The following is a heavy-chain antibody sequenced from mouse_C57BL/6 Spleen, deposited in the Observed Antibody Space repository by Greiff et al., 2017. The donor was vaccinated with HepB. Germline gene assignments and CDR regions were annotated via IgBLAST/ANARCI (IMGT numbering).Heavy chain of an antibody. V-gene: IGHV1-81*01. CDR2: IYPRSGNT. D-gene: IGHD1-1*01. J-gene: IGHJ1*03. CDR3: ARPYYGSSYWYFDV. Sequence: VQLKESGAELARPGASVKLSCKASGYTFTSYGISWVKQRTGQGLEWIGEIYPRSGNTYYNEKFKGKATLTADKSSSTAYMELRSLTSEDSAVYFCARPYYGSSYWYFDVWGTGTTVTVSS. CDR1: GYTFTSYG.